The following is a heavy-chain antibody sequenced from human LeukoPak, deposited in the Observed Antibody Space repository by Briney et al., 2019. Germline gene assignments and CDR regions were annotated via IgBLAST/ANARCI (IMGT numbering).Heavy chain of an antibody. CDR2: IYHSGST. D-gene: IGHD6-6*01. CDR3: ARDHREYSSSSGYYYYMDV. J-gene: IGHJ6*03. V-gene: IGHV4-30-2*01. Sequence: SSQTLSLTCTVSGGSISSGGYYWSWIRQPPGKGLEWIGYIYHSGSTYYNPSLKSRVTISVDRSKNQFSLKLNSVTAADTAVYYCARDHREYSSSSGYYYYMDVWGKGTTVTVSS. CDR1: GGSISSGGYY.